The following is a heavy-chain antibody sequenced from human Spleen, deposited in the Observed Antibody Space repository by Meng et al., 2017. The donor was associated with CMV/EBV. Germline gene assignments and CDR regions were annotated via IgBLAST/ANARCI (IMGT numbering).Heavy chain of an antibody. CDR1: GFTFSSYW. Sequence: GGSLRLSCAASGFTFSSYWMHWVRQAPGKGLVWVSRINSDGSSTSYADSVKGRFTISRDNAKNTLYLQMNSLRAEDTAVYYCAKDLSPREQVVIMTHYTMDVWGQGTTVTVSS. CDR2: INSDGSST. CDR3: AKDLSPREQVVIMTHYTMDV. J-gene: IGHJ6*02. V-gene: IGHV3-74*01. D-gene: IGHD3-10*01.